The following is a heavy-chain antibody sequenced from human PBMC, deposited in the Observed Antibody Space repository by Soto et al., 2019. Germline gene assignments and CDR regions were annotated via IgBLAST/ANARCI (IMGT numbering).Heavy chain of an antibody. V-gene: IGHV4-31*03. J-gene: IGHJ5*02. D-gene: IGHD3-22*01. CDR1: GGSISSGGYY. CDR3: ARGSYYDSSGYYGP. Sequence: QVQLQESGPGLVKPSQTLSLTCTVSGGSISSGGYYWSWIRQHPGKGLEWIGYIYYSGSTYYNPSPKGRVTISVDTSKNQFSLKLSSVTAADTAVYYCARGSYYDSSGYYGPWGQGTLVTVSS. CDR2: IYYSGST.